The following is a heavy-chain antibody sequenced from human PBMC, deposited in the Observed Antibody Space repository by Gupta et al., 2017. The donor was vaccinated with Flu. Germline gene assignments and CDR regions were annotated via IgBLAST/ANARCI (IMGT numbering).Heavy chain of an antibody. V-gene: IGHV3-23*01. D-gene: IGHD7-27*01. CDR1: GLTFSTYA. CDR2: ISASGGSI. J-gene: IGHJ4*02. CDR3: AKVSNSDWGY. Sequence: EVQLLESGGGLVQPGGSLGLSCVASGLTFSTYAMTWVRQAPGKGLEWVSSISASGGSIYYAYSVKGRFTISRDNSKNTLSLQMHSLRVEDTAVYYCAKVSNSDWGYWGQGTLVTVSS.